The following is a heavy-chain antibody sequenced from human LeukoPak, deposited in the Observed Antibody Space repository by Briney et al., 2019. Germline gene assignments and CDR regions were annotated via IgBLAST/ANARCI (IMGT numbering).Heavy chain of an antibody. CDR2: ISSSSTYI. CDR3: ARGRTYDILTGGFDP. J-gene: IGHJ5*02. V-gene: IGHV3-21*01. D-gene: IGHD3-9*01. Sequence: PGGSLRLSCAASGFTFSNAWMSWVRQAPGKGLEWVSSISSSSTYIYYADSVKGRFTISRDNANKSLYLQMNSLRAEDTAVYYCARGRTYDILTGGFDPWGQGTLVTVSS. CDR1: GFTFSNAW.